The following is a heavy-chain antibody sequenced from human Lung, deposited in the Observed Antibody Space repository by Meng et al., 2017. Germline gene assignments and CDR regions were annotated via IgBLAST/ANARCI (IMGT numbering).Heavy chain of an antibody. CDR3: ARGRSSGYYSPLDY. Sequence: SETLSLTCAVYVGSFSDYYWTWIRQSPGKGLEWIGHINHSGSTNYNPSLKSRLTMSVDTSKNQFSLKLSSVTAADTAVYYCARGRSSGYYSPLDYWGQGTLVTVSS. D-gene: IGHD3-22*01. CDR1: VGSFSDYY. J-gene: IGHJ4*02. CDR2: INHSGST. V-gene: IGHV4-34*01.